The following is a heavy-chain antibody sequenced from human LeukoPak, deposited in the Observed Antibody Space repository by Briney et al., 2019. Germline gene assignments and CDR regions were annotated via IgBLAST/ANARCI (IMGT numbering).Heavy chain of an antibody. CDR1: GFTFSNYF. CDR2: TRQDGSDK. J-gene: IGHJ4*02. D-gene: IGHD1-1*01. CDR3: GRGAALNWNSGGIDY. Sequence: PGGSLRLSCAASGFTFSNYFMTWVRQAPGTGLGWVALTRQDGSDKYYVDSVKGRFTISRDNTKNSMFLQMNSLRVDDTAVYYCGRGAALNWNSGGIDYWGQGTLVTVSS. V-gene: IGHV3-7*01.